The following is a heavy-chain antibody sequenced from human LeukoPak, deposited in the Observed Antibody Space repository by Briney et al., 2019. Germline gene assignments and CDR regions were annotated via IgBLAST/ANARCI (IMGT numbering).Heavy chain of an antibody. V-gene: IGHV1-24*01. D-gene: IGHD4-23*01. CDR2: FDPEDGET. Sequence: ASVKVSCKVSGYTLTELSMHRVRQAPGKGLEWMGGFDPEDGETIYAQKFQGRVTMTEDTSTDTAYMELSSLRSEDTAVYSCATVPPTFRYGGNSMSYYYYMDVWGKGTTVTVSS. J-gene: IGHJ6*03. CDR3: ATVPPTFRYGGNSMSYYYYMDV. CDR1: GYTLTELS.